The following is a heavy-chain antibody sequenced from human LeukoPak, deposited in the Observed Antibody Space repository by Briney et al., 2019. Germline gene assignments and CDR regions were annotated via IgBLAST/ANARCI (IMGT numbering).Heavy chain of an antibody. CDR2: ISGSGGST. J-gene: IGHJ5*02. V-gene: IGHV3-23*01. CDR3: AKVGDYYYGSGNYNWFDP. Sequence: GGSLRLSCAASGFTFSSYAMSWVRQAPGKGLEWVSAISGSGGSTYYADSVKGRFTISRDNSKNTLYLQMNSLRAEDTAVYYCAKVGDYYYGSGNYNWFDPWGQGTLVTVSS. D-gene: IGHD3-10*01. CDR1: GFTFSSYA.